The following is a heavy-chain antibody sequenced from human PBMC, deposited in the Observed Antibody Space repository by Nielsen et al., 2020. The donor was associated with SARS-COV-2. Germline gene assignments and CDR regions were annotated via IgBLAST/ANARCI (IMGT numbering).Heavy chain of an antibody. J-gene: IGHJ4*02. CDR3: AGNYDFWSGYHTSYFDY. Sequence: GGSLRLSCAASGFTFSSYSMSWVRQAPGKGLEWVSYISSSSSTIYYADSVKGRFTISRDNAKNSLYLQMNSLRDEDTAVYYCAGNYDFWSGYHTSYFDYWGQGTLVTVSS. D-gene: IGHD3-3*01. V-gene: IGHV3-48*02. CDR2: ISSSSSTI. CDR1: GFTFSSYS.